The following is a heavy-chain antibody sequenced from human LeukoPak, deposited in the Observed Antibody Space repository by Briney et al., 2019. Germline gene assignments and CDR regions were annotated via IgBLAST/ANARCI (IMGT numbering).Heavy chain of an antibody. V-gene: IGHV3-49*04. CDR1: GFTFSSYS. D-gene: IGHD6-19*01. Sequence: GGSLRLPCAVSGFTFSSYSMSWVRQAPGKGLEWVAFITSKAHGATTAYAASVRGRFSISRDDSESIAYLQMNSLKTEDTAVYYCSREHSSGWLWGQGTLVTVSS. CDR3: SREHSSGWL. J-gene: IGHJ4*02. CDR2: ITSKAHGATT.